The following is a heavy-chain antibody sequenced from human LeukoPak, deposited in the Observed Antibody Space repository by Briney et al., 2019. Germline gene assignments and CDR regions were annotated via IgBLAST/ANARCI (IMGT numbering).Heavy chain of an antibody. Sequence: GESLRISCKGSGYSFTSYCISWVRQMPGKGLEWRGRIDPSDSYTNYSPSFQGHVTISADKSISTAYLQWSSLKASDTAMYYCARLPPMVRGYDWFDPWGQGTLVTVSS. D-gene: IGHD3-10*01. V-gene: IGHV5-10-1*01. J-gene: IGHJ5*02. CDR1: GYSFTSYC. CDR2: IDPSDSYT. CDR3: ARLPPMVRGYDWFDP.